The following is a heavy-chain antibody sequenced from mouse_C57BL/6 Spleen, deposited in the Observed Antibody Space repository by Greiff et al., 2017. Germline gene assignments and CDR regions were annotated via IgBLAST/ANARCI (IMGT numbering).Heavy chain of an antibody. Sequence: VKLVESGPGLVAPSQSLSITCTVSGFSLNSYGVSWVRQPPGKGLEWLGVIWGDGSTNYYSALISRLSRSKDNSKTQVFIKLNSLQTDDTATYYCAYMVIAFCDWGQVTLVTVSA. D-gene: IGHD2-2*01. CDR1: GFSLNSYG. CDR2: IWGDGST. V-gene: IGHV2-3*01. J-gene: IGHJ3*01. CDR3: AYMVIAFCD.